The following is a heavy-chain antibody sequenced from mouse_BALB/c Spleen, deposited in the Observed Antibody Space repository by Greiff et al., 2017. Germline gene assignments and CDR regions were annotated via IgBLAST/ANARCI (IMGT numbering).Heavy chain of an antibody. V-gene: IGHV2-6-2*01. Sequence: VKLMESGPDLVAPSQSLSITCTVSGFSLTSYGVHWVRQPPGKGLEWLVVIWSDGSTTYNSALKSRLSISKDNSKSQVFLKMNSLQTDDTAMYYCARHDSSGYYYAMDYWGQGTSVTVSS. J-gene: IGHJ4*01. CDR1: GFSLTSYG. CDR2: IWSDGST. D-gene: IGHD3-2*01. CDR3: ARHDSSGYYYAMDY.